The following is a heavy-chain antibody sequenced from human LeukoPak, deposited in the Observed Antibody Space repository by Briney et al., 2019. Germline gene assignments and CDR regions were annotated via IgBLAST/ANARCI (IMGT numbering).Heavy chain of an antibody. D-gene: IGHD3-16*01. CDR3: AKGLWGAYYYGMDV. CDR2: ISGSGVTI. Sequence: GGSLRLSCAASGFIFGNYAMSWVRQAPGKGLEWVSVISGSGVTIDYADSVMGRFTISRDNSKNTLYLQLDSLRAEDMAVYFCAKGLWGAYYYGMDVWGQGTTVTVSS. J-gene: IGHJ6*02. CDR1: GFIFGNYA. V-gene: IGHV3-23*01.